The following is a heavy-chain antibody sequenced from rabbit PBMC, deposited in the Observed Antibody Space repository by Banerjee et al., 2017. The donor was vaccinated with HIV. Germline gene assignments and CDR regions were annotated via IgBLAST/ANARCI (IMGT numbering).Heavy chain of an antibody. Sequence: QEQLVESGGGLVQPEGSLTLTCKASGFDFSGGYYMCWVRQAPGKGLEWIACIDGGDNTFYASWAKGRFTISKASSTTVTLQMTSLTSADTATYFCARDAGYAGGVAAMNYFTLWGPGTLVTVS. CDR1: GFDFSGGYY. CDR3: ARDAGYAGGVAAMNYFTL. D-gene: IGHD4-2*01. CDR2: IDGGDNT. J-gene: IGHJ4*01. V-gene: IGHV1S45*01.